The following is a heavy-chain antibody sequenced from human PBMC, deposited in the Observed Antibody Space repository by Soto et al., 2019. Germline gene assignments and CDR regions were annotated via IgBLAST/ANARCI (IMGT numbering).Heavy chain of an antibody. J-gene: IGHJ4*02. Sequence: QVQLVQSGAEVKKPGASVKVSCQASGYTFNTYGISWVRQAPGQGLEWMGWISAYNGNANYAQNLQGRVTLNTDTSTSTAYMELRNLRSDDTAANYCARGQGSILGPSHFDYWGQGTLVTVSS. D-gene: IGHD1-26*01. CDR1: GYTFNTYG. CDR2: ISAYNGNA. CDR3: ARGQGSILGPSHFDY. V-gene: IGHV1-18*04.